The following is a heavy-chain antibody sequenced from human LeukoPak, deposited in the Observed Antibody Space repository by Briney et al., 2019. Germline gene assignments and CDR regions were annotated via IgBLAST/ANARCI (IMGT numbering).Heavy chain of an antibody. CDR2: ISGSGSTT. D-gene: IGHD5-24*01. J-gene: IGHJ6*02. V-gene: IGHV3-23*01. CDR3: AKEGLHHYYYGMDV. Sequence: GSLRLSCAASGFTFSSYAMSWDRQAPGKGLEWVSAISGSGSTTYYADSVKGRFTISRDNSKSTLYLQMSSLRADDTAVYYCAKEGLHHYYYGMDVWGQGTTVTVSS. CDR1: GFTFSSYA.